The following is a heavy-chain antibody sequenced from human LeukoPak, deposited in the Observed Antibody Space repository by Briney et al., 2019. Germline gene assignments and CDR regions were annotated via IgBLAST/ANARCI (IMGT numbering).Heavy chain of an antibody. J-gene: IGHJ4*02. Sequence: GGSLRLSCAASGFTFSSYEMNWVRQAPGKGLEWVSYISSSGSTIYYADSVKGRFTISRDNAKNSLYLQMNSLRAEDTAVYYCAKDRRFGWFGDLDYWGQGTLVTVSS. CDR2: ISSSGSTI. CDR3: AKDRRFGWFGDLDY. V-gene: IGHV3-48*03. CDR1: GFTFSSYE. D-gene: IGHD3-10*01.